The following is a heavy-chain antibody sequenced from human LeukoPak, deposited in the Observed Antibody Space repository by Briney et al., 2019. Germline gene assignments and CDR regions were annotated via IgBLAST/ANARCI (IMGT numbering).Heavy chain of an antibody. CDR2: IIPIFGTA. CDR1: GGTFSSYA. CDR3: ASPYGSESNAFDI. Sequence: SVKVSCKASGGTFSSYAISWVRQAPGQGLEWMGGIIPIFGTANYAQKFHGRVTITADESTSTAYMELSSLRSEDTAVYYCASPYGSESNAFDIWGQGTMVTVSS. D-gene: IGHD3-10*01. V-gene: IGHV1-69*13. J-gene: IGHJ3*02.